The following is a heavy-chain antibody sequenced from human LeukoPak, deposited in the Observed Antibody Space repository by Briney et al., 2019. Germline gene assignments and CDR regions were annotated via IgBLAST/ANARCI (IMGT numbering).Heavy chain of an antibody. J-gene: IGHJ3*02. D-gene: IGHD3-3*01. CDR1: GFTFSNVW. V-gene: IGHV3-15*01. CDR3: TRGVFGVVNDAFYI. Sequence: GGSLRLSCAASGFTFSNVWMSWVRQAPGKWLEWVGRIKSKTDGGTTDYAAPVKGRFTISRDDSKNTLYLQMNSHKSEYIAVYYCTRGVFGVVNDAFYIWGQGTMVTVSS. CDR2: IKSKTDGGTT.